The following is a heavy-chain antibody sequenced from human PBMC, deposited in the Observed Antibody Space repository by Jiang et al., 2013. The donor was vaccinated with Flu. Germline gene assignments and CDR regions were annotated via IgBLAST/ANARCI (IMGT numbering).Heavy chain of an antibody. V-gene: IGHV4-59*11. CDR1: GASMSGHY. D-gene: IGHD1-26*01. Sequence: LLKPSETLSLTCAVSGASMSGHYWSWIRQPPGKALEWIGFFYYSGSTSYNPSLKSRVTISVDTSNNGLSLKLTSVTAADTAVYFCARVVTGQGSDYMDVWGKGTAVTVSS. CDR2: FYYSGST. CDR3: ARVVTGQGSDYMDV. J-gene: IGHJ6*03.